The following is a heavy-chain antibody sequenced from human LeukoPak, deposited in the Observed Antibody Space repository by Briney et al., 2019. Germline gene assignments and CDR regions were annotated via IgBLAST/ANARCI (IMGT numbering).Heavy chain of an antibody. D-gene: IGHD2-2*01. J-gene: IGHJ4*02. Sequence: ASVTVSCKASGYRFTSYDMHWVRQAPGQGLEWMGIINPSGGSTSYAQRYQGRVAMTRDTSTTTVYMEVNSLTSEDTAVYFCARDGPTAAPFDYWGQGTLGIFSS. CDR3: ARDGPTAAPFDY. CDR2: INPSGGST. CDR1: GYRFTSYD. V-gene: IGHV1-46*01.